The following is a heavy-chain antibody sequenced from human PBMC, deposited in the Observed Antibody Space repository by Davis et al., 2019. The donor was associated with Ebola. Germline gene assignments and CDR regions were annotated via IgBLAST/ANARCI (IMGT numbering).Heavy chain of an antibody. CDR2: ISNNDAKT. V-gene: IGHV1-2*02. Sequence: ASVKVSCKASGYTFTNYYMHWVRQAPGQGLEWMGWISNNDAKTNYAQKFQGRVTMTRDTSISTAYMELSRLRSDDTAVYYCARGSEFIVLMVYAIDYWGQGTLVTVSS. J-gene: IGHJ4*02. CDR3: ARGSEFIVLMVYAIDY. D-gene: IGHD2-8*01. CDR1: GYTFTNYY.